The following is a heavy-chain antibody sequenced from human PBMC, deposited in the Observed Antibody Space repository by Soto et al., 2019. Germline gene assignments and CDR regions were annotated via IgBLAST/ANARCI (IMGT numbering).Heavy chain of an antibody. CDR3: ARGQRRAGSYYYYGTDV. J-gene: IGHJ6*02. D-gene: IGHD3-10*01. CDR2: MNPNSGNT. Sequence: ASVKVSCKASGYTFTSYDINWVRQATGQGLEWMGWMNPNSGNTGYAQKFQGRVTMTRNTSISTAYMELSSLRSEDTAVYYCARGQRRAGSYYYYGTDVSGPGTPHTVSS. CDR1: GYTFTSYD. V-gene: IGHV1-8*01.